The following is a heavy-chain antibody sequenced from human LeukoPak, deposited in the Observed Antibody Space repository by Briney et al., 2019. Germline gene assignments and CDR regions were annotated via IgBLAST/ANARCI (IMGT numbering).Heavy chain of an antibody. CDR2: IYYSGST. CDR1: GGSISSSSYY. Sequence: SETLSLTCTVSGGSISSSSYYWGWIRQPPGKGLEWIGSIYYSGSTYYNPSLKSRVTISVDTSKNQFSLKLSSVTAADSAVYYCARQTRIYYGSGGSNFDYWGQGTLVTVSS. CDR3: ARQTRIYYGSGGSNFDY. V-gene: IGHV4-39*01. J-gene: IGHJ4*02. D-gene: IGHD3-10*01.